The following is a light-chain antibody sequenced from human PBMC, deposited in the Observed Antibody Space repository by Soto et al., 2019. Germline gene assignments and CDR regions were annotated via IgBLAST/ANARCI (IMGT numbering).Light chain of an antibody. CDR3: QQYGSAPPVS. J-gene: IGKJ3*01. Sequence: EIVLTQSPGTLSLSPGERATLSCRASQSVTGSYLAWYQQTTGPAPRLLIYGASSRASGIPDRFSGSGSGSYFAVSKRSLEPYDLAVYYCQQYGSAPPVSFGPGTKVHMK. CDR1: QSVTGSY. CDR2: GAS. V-gene: IGKV3-20*01.